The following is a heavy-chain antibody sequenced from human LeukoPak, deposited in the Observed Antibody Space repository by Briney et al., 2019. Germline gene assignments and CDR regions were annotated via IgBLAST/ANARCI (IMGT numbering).Heavy chain of an antibody. CDR3: ARDERRWLQFGLTAFDI. J-gene: IGHJ3*02. CDR2: IYYSGST. CDR1: GGSISSSSYY. D-gene: IGHD5-24*01. V-gene: IGHV4-39*02. Sequence: PSETLSLTCTVSGGSISSSSYYWGWIRQPPGKGLEWIGSIYYSGSTYYNPSLKSRVTISVDTSKNQFSLKLSSVTAADTAVYYCARDERRWLQFGLTAFDIWGQGTMVTVSS.